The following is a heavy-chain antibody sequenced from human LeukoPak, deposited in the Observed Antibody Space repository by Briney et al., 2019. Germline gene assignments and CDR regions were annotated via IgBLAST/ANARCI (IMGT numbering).Heavy chain of an antibody. CDR3: ARDLGWLLAFDI. D-gene: IGHD3-3*01. Sequence: SQTLSLTCTVSGGSISSGRYYWSWIRQPVGKGLEWIGRIYTSGSTNYNPSLKSRVTISVDTSKNQFSLKLSSVTAADTAVYYCARDLGWLLAFDIWGQGTMVTVSS. CDR1: GGSISSGRYY. V-gene: IGHV4-61*02. J-gene: IGHJ3*02. CDR2: IYTSGST.